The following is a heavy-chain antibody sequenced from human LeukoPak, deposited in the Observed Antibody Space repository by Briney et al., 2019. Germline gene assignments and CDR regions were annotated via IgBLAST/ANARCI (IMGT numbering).Heavy chain of an antibody. D-gene: IGHD1-26*01. J-gene: IGHJ3*02. Sequence: SETLSLTCTVSGGSISSSSYYWGWIRQPPGKGLEWIGSIYYSGSTYYNPSLKSRVTISVDTSKNQFSLKLSSVTAADTAVYYCARHDGIVGILGAFDIWGQGTMVTVSS. V-gene: IGHV4-39*01. CDR3: ARHDGIVGILGAFDI. CDR2: IYYSGST. CDR1: GGSISSSSYY.